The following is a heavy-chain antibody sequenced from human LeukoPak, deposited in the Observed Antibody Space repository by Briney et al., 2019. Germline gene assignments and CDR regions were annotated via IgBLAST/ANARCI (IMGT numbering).Heavy chain of an antibody. CDR3: AREPPYYDSSGFYYYYGMDV. J-gene: IGHJ6*02. D-gene: IGHD3-22*01. CDR1: GGSISSYY. V-gene: IGHV4-4*07. CDR2: IYTSGST. Sequence: SETLSLTCTVSGGSISSYYLSWIRQPAGKGLEWIGRIYTSGSTNYNPSLKSRVTMSVDTSKNQFSLKLSSVTAADTAVYYCAREPPYYDSSGFYYYYGMDVWGQGTTVTVSS.